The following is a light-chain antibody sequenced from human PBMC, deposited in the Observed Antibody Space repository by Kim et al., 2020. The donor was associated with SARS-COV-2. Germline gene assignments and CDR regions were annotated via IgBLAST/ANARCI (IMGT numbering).Light chain of an antibody. CDR1: SLRSYY. CDR3: NSRDSPENLV. J-gene: IGLJ3*02. V-gene: IGLV3-19*01. Sequence: SSELTQDPAVSVALGQTVRITCQGDSLRSYYATWYQQKPGQAPLLVIYGKHHRPSGIPDRFSGSSSGNTASLTITGAQAEVEADYYCNSRDSPENLVFVG. CDR2: GKH.